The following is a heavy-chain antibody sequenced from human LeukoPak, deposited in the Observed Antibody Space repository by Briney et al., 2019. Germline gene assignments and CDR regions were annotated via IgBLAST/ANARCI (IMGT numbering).Heavy chain of an antibody. Sequence: ASVKVSCKASGYTFTGYYMHWVRQAPGQGLEWMGWINPNSGGTNYAQKFQGRVTITADKSTSTAYMELSSLRSEDTAVYYCARDQITMIVLDYWGQGTLVTVSS. CDR2: INPNSGGT. D-gene: IGHD3-22*01. V-gene: IGHV1-2*02. CDR3: ARDQITMIVLDY. CDR1: GYTFTGYY. J-gene: IGHJ4*02.